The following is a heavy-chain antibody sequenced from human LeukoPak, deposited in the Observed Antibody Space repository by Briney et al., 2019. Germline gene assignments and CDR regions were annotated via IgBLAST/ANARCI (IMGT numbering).Heavy chain of an antibody. CDR3: ARGLMVRGITHSSFDY. J-gene: IGHJ4*02. CDR2: IRYSGST. D-gene: IGHD3-10*01. Sequence: SETLSLTCTVSDDSFSSNSYYWAWIRQPPGKGLECIGGIRYSGSTDYNPSLKSRVTISVDTSKNQFSLKLSSVTAADTAVYYCARGLMVRGITHSSFDYWGQGTLVTVSS. V-gene: IGHV4-39*07. CDR1: DDSFSSNSYY.